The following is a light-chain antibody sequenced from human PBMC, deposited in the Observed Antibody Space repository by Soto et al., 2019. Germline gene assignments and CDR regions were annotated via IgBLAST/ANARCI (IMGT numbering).Light chain of an antibody. V-gene: IGKV1-9*01. CDR3: QQLNSYPLT. CDR1: QAISSH. J-gene: IGKJ3*01. CDR2: GAS. Sequence: DIQLTQSPSFLSASVGGRVTITCRASQAISSHLAWYQQKPGKAPNLLIYGASTLQSGVPSRFSGSGSGTQFTLTISSLQPEEFATYYWQQLNSYPLTFGPGTTVDIK.